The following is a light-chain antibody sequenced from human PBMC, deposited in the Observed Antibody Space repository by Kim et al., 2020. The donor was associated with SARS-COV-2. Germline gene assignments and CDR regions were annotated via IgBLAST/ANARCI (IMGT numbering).Light chain of an antibody. CDR3: TSYTTSSSYV. CDR2: DVN. V-gene: IGLV2-14*03. J-gene: IGLJ1*01. CDR1: SSDISGYDA. Sequence: QSALTQPASVSGSPGQSITISCTATSSDISGYDAVSWYQQHPGKAPKLMIYDVNKMPSGISNRFSGAKSGNTASLTISGLQAEDEADYYCTSYTTSSSYVFGTGTKVTVL.